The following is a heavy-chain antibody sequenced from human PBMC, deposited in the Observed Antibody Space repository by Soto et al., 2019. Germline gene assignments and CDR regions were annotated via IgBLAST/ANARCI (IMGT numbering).Heavy chain of an antibody. CDR1: GYTFTSYY. CDR3: ARVPVRIFGVVIKDGMDV. D-gene: IGHD3-3*02. Sequence: ASVKVSCKASGYTFTSYYMHWVRQAPGQGLEWMGIINPSGGSTSYAQKFQGRVTMTRDTSTSTVYMELSSLRSEDTAVYYCARVPVRIFGVVIKDGMDVWGQGTTVTVSS. CDR2: INPSGGST. V-gene: IGHV1-46*01. J-gene: IGHJ6*02.